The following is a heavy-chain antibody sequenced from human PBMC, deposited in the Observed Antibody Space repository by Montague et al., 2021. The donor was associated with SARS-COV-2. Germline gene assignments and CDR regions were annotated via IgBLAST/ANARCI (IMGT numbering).Heavy chain of an antibody. CDR3: GRGGGIAVAHD. CDR2: IHQSGTT. Sequence: SKTLSLTCTVSLGSITTYTSYWSWVRQPPLKGLEWVGTIHQSGTTXRNPLLKSRVTISLHTSNNQVSLNLGSVTAADTAVYFCGRGGGIAVAHDWGQGILVTVSS. J-gene: IGHJ4*02. CDR1: LGSITTYTSY. V-gene: IGHV4-39*07. D-gene: IGHD6-19*01.